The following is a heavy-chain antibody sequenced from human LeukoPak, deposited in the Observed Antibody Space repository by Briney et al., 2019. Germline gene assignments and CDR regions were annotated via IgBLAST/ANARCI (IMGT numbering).Heavy chain of an antibody. V-gene: IGHV1-69*13. CDR3: ARHSGYHSTMYLDY. D-gene: IGHD3-22*01. J-gene: IGHJ4*02. CDR2: IIPIFGTA. CDR1: GGTFSSYA. Sequence: SVKVSCKASGGTFSSYAISWVRQAPGQGLEWMGGIIPIFGTANYAQKFQGRVTITADESMSTVYMELSSLRSEDTAVCYCARHSGYHSTMYLDYWGQGTLVTVSS.